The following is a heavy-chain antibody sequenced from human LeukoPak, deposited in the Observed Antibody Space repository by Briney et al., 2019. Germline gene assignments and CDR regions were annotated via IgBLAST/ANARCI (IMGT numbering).Heavy chain of an antibody. CDR2: ISSSSSYI. D-gene: IGHD2-8*02. V-gene: IGHV3-21*01. Sequence: GGSLRLSCAASGFTFSSYSMNWVRQAPGKRLEWVSSISSSSSYIYYADSVKGRFTISRDNAKNSLYLQMNSLRAEDTAVYYCARAIGTDFDYWGQGTLVTVSS. CDR1: GFTFSSYS. CDR3: ARAIGTDFDY. J-gene: IGHJ4*02.